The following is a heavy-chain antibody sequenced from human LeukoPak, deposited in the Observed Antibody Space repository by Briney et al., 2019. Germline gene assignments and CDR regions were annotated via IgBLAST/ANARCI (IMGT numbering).Heavy chain of an antibody. CDR2: ISGSGGST. D-gene: IGHD3-16*02. Sequence: GGSLRLSCAASGFTFSSYAMSWVRQAPGKGLEWVSAISGSGGSTYYADSVKGRFTISRDNSKNTLYLQMNGLRAEDTAVYYCAKEGSLYDYVWGSYRTYFDYWGQGTLVTVSS. V-gene: IGHV3-23*01. CDR1: GFTFSSYA. CDR3: AKEGSLYDYVWGSYRTYFDY. J-gene: IGHJ4*02.